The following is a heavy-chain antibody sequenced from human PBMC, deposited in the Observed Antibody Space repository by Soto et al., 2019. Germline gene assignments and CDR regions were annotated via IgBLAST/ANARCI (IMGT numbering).Heavy chain of an antibody. V-gene: IGHV1-8*01. J-gene: IGHJ6*03. CDR3: ARETAVGLRDLLTGSHVDYHYIAI. D-gene: IGHD3-9*01. Sequence: QVQLVQSGAEVKKPGASMRVSCKASGTFFLAYNFNWVRQVAGQGLEWMGWMDPKNGDTAYSQKFQGGVSMIRNASLSTAYWELSSLRPHDTAVYYCARETAVGLRDLLTGSHVDYHYIAIWGNGTAVTGSS. CDR1: GTFFLAYN. CDR2: MDPKNGDT.